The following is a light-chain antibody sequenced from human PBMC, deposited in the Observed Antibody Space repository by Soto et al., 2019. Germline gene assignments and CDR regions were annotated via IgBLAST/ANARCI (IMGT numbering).Light chain of an antibody. Sequence: EIVMTQSPATLSVSPGERAILSCRASQSVSSNLAWYQQKPGQAPRLLIYGASTRATGIPARFSGSGSGTEFTLTISSLQSEDFAVYYCQQYNNWPPLTFGGGTK. V-gene: IGKV3D-15*01. CDR1: QSVSSN. CDR3: QQYNNWPPLT. CDR2: GAS. J-gene: IGKJ4*01.